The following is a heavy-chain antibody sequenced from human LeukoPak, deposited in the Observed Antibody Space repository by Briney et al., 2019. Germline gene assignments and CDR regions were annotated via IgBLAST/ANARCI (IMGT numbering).Heavy chain of an antibody. Sequence: ASVKVSCKASGYTFTSYGISWVRQGPGQGLEWMGWINTNTGNPTYAQGFTGRFVFSLDTSVSTAYLQISSLKAEDTAVYYCARERGRGSSSWYVDYWGQGTLVTVSS. CDR3: ARERGRGSSSWYVDY. CDR1: GYTFTSYG. CDR2: INTNTGNP. J-gene: IGHJ4*02. V-gene: IGHV7-4-1*02. D-gene: IGHD6-13*01.